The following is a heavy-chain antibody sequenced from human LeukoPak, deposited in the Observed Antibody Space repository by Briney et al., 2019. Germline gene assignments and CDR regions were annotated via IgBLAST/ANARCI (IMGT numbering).Heavy chain of an antibody. CDR2: MYYSGST. CDR3: ARPYYYDSRIDP. V-gene: IGHV4-30-4*01. D-gene: IGHD3-22*01. Sequence: PSETLSLTCTVSGGSISSGDYYWSWIRQPPGKGLEGIAYMYYSGSTYYNPSLKSRVTMSADTSKNQLSLKLSSVTAADTAVYCCARPYYYDSRIDPWGQGILVTVSS. J-gene: IGHJ5*02. CDR1: GGSISSGDYY.